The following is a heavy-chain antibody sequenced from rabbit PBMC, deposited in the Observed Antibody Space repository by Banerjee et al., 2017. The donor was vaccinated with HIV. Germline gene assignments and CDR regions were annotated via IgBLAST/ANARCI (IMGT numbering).Heavy chain of an antibody. V-gene: IGHV1S7*01. D-gene: IGHD7-1*01. CDR2: IDPVFGST. CDR1: GFDFSSYY. CDR3: ASYPLIPVNNL. Sequence: QSLEESGGDLVQPGGSLKLSCKASGFDFSSYYMSWVRQAPGKGLEWIGYIDPVFGSTYYASWVNGRFTISSHNAQNTLYLQLNSLTAADTATYFCASYPLIPVNNLWGQGTLVTVS. J-gene: IGHJ4*01.